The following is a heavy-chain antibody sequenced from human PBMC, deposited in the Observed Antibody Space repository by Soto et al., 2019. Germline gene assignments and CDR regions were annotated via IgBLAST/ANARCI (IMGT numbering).Heavy chain of an antibody. CDR3: ARDWFGIDY. CDR2: INPYNGNT. Sequence: QVQLVQSGAEVKKPGASVKVSCKASGYTFTSYGITWVRQAPGQGLEWMGWINPYNGNTNYAQKLQGRVTMTTDTSTNTAYMELRCLSADDTAVYYCARDWFGIDYWGQGTLVTVSS. V-gene: IGHV1-18*01. D-gene: IGHD3-16*01. J-gene: IGHJ4*02. CDR1: GYTFTSYG.